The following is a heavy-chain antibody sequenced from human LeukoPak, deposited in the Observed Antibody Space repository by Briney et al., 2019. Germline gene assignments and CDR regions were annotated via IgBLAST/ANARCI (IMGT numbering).Heavy chain of an antibody. J-gene: IGHJ3*02. CDR2: IIPIFGTA. V-gene: IGHV1-69*05. Sequence: SVKVSCTASGGTFSSYAISWVRQAPGQGLEWMGGIIPIFGTANYAQKFQGRVTITTDESTSTAYMELSSLRSEDTAVYYCARGSGYSYGQEAFDIWGQGTMVTVSS. CDR1: GGTFSSYA. D-gene: IGHD5-18*01. CDR3: ARGSGYSYGQEAFDI.